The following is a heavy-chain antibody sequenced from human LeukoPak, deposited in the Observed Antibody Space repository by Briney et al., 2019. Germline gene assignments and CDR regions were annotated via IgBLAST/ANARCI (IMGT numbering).Heavy chain of an antibody. CDR3: ARLGTYYDFWSGYFPGYGMDV. CDR1: GGSISSSSYY. J-gene: IGHJ6*02. CDR2: IYYSGST. D-gene: IGHD3-3*01. V-gene: IGHV4-39*01. Sequence: PSETLSLTCAVSGGSISSSSYYWGWIRQPPGKGLEWIGSIYYSGSTYYNPSLKSRVTISVDTSKNQFSLKLSSVTAADTAVYYCARLGTYYDFWSGYFPGYGMDVWGQGTTVTVSS.